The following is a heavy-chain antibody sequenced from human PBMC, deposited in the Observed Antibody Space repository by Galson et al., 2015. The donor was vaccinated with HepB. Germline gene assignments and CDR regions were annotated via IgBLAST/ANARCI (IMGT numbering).Heavy chain of an antibody. J-gene: IGHJ4*02. CDR3: AGVLSGGRPFDY. CDR1: GYTFTSYD. CDR2: MNPNSGHT. V-gene: IGHV1-8*01. D-gene: IGHD2-15*01. Sequence: SVKVSCEASGYTFTSYDINWVRQATGQGLEWMGWMNPNSGHTGYAQKFRGRVTMTRNTSITTAYMELSSLRSEDTAVYYCAGVLSGGRPFDYWGQGTLVSVSS.